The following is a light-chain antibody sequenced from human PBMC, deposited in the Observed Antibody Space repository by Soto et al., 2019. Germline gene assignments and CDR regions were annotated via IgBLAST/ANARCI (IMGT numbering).Light chain of an antibody. J-gene: IGKJ1*01. CDR1: QSVSGSY. Sequence: EIVLTQSPGTLSLSPGERVTLSCRASQSVSGSYLAWYQQKPGQPPRLLIYGASSRASGIPDTFSGSGSGTDFTLTISRLEPEDFAVYYCQQYGSSPGTFGQGTKVEIK. V-gene: IGKV3-20*01. CDR2: GAS. CDR3: QQYGSSPGT.